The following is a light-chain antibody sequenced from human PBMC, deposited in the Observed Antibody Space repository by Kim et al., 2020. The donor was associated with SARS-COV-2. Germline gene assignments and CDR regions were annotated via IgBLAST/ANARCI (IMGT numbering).Light chain of an antibody. CDR1: SSDVGGYNY. J-gene: IGLJ1*01. CDR2: DVT. CDR3: SSYTSSTTYV. Sequence: QSALTQPASVSGSPGQSITVSCTGTSSDVGGYNYVAWYQRHPGKAPKLMIYDVTYRPSGVSHRFSGSKSGNTASLTISGLQPEDEADYYCSSYTSSTTYVFGTGTKVTVL. V-gene: IGLV2-14*03.